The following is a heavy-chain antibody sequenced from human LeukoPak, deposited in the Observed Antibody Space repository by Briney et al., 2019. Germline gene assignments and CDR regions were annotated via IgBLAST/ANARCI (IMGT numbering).Heavy chain of an antibody. CDR1: GYTFTGYY. V-gene: IGHV1-3*01. CDR3: ARDQIGVAAAAY. CDR2: INPSNDDT. J-gene: IGHJ4*02. Sequence: EASVKVSCKASGYTFTGYYMHWVRQAPGQGLEWMGWINPSNDDTKYSQKFQGRVTITRDTSASTAYMELSSLRSEDTALYYCARDQIGVAAAAYWGQGTLVTVSS. D-gene: IGHD6-13*01.